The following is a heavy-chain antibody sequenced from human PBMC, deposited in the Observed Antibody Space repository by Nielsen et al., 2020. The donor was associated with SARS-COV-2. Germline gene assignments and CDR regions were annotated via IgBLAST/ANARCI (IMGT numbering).Heavy chain of an antibody. CDR3: AKEGSTVSRVSDYYYGMDV. CDR1: GFTFDDYA. J-gene: IGHJ6*02. CDR2: ISWNSGSI. D-gene: IGHD6-13*01. V-gene: IGHV3-9*01. Sequence: GGSLRLSCAASGFTFDDYAMHWVRQAPGKGLEWVSGISWNSGSIGYADSVKGRFTISRDNAKNSLYLQMNSLRAEDTALYYCAKEGSTVSRVSDYYYGMDVWGQGTTVTVSS.